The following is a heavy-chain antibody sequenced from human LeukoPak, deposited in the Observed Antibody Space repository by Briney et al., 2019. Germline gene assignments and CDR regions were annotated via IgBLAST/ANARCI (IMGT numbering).Heavy chain of an antibody. J-gene: IGHJ4*02. CDR1: GYTFTSYG. D-gene: IGHD4-23*01. V-gene: IGHV1-18*01. CDR3: ARDPAYGGNLGRDY. Sequence: ASVKVSCKASGYTFTSYGISWVRQAPGQGLEWMGWISAYNGNTNYAQKLQGRVTMTTDTSTSTAYMELRSLRSDDTAAYYCARDPAYGGNLGRDYWGQGTLVTVSS. CDR2: ISAYNGNT.